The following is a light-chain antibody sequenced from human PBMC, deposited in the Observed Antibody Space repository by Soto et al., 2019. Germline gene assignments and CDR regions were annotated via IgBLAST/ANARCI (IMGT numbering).Light chain of an antibody. J-gene: IGKJ5*01. V-gene: IGKV3-15*01. CDR3: QQYDNWPPST. Sequence: EVVMTQSPATLSVSPGERATLSCRASQSVSTTLAWYQQKPGQAPRLLIYGASTRAAGVPTRFSGSGSGTEFTLNISSLQSEDFSVYYCQQYDNWPPSTFGQGTRLEIK. CDR2: GAS. CDR1: QSVSTT.